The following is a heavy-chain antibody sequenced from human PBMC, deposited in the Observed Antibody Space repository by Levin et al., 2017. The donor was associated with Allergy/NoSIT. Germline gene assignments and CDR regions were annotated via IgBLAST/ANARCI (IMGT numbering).Heavy chain of an antibody. J-gene: IGHJ5*02. D-gene: IGHD3-22*01. V-gene: IGHV3-30*03. Sequence: PGGSLRLSCAASGFTFSSYGMHWVRQAPGKGLEWVAVISYDGSNKYYADSVKGRFTISRDNSKNTLYLQMNSLRAEDTAVYYCARNYDSSGYYYPARTNWFDPWGQGTLVTVSS. CDR2: ISYDGSNK. CDR1: GFTFSSYG. CDR3: ARNYDSSGYYYPARTNWFDP.